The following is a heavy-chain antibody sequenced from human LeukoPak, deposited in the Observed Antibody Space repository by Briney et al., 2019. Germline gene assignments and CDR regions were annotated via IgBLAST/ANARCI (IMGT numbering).Heavy chain of an antibody. J-gene: IGHJ6*02. Sequence: PGGSLRLSCAASGFAFDDYTMHWVRQAPGKGLEWVSLISPDGSSRYYADSVKGRFTISRDNAKNSLYLQMSNLRAEDTAVYFCARGGGLDVWGQGATVTVSS. D-gene: IGHD3-16*01. CDR3: ARGGGLDV. CDR1: GFAFDDYT. CDR2: ISPDGSSR. V-gene: IGHV3-43*01.